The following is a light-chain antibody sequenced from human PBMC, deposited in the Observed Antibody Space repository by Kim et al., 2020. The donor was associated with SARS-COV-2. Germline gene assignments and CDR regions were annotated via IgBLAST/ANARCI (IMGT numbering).Light chain of an antibody. CDR1: QDINSF. CDR3: QQHDNLPIT. V-gene: IGKV1-33*01. CDR2: DAS. Sequence: DIQMTQSTASLSASVGDRVTITCQASQDINSFINWYQQTPGKAPKLLMYDASNLETGVPSRFSGSGSGTHFTFTISSLQPEDIATYYCQQHDNLPITFGQGTRLEIK. J-gene: IGKJ5*01.